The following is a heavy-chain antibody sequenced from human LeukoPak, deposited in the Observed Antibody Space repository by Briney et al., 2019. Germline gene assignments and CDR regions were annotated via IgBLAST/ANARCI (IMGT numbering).Heavy chain of an antibody. CDR2: IRYDGSNK. J-gene: IGHJ4*02. D-gene: IGHD3-10*01. CDR3: AKDRAYMVRGVLDY. V-gene: IGHV3-30*02. Sequence: AEGSLRLSCAASGFTFSSYEMNWVRQAPGKGLEWVAFIRYDGSNKYYADSVKGRFTISRDNSKNTLYLQMNSLRAEDTAVYYCAKDRAYMVRGVLDYWGQGTLVTVSS. CDR1: GFTFSSYE.